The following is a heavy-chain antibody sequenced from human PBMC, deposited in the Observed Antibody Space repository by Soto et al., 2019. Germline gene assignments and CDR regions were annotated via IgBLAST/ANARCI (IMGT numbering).Heavy chain of an antibody. J-gene: IGHJ3*02. CDR2: IYYSGST. D-gene: IGHD2-15*01. CDR1: GGSISSGDYY. V-gene: IGHV4-30-4*01. CDR3: ARDGDSVPDAFDI. Sequence: SETLSLTCTVSGGSISSGDYYWSWIRQPPGKGLEWIGYIYYSGSTYYNPSLKSRVTISVDTSKNQFSLKLSSVTAADTAVYYCARDGDSVPDAFDIWGQGTMVTVSS.